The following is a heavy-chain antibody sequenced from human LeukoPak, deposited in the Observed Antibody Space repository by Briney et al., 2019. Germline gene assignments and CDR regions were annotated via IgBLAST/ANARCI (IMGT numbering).Heavy chain of an antibody. Sequence: ASVKVSCKAPGYTFTSYDINWVRQATGQGLEWMGWMNPNSGNTGYAQKFQGRVTMTRNTSISTAYMELSSLRSEDTAVYYCARGPTTVTTLPFDYWGQGTLVTVSS. J-gene: IGHJ4*02. CDR1: GYTFTSYD. D-gene: IGHD4-11*01. CDR3: ARGPTTVTTLPFDY. V-gene: IGHV1-8*01. CDR2: MNPNSGNT.